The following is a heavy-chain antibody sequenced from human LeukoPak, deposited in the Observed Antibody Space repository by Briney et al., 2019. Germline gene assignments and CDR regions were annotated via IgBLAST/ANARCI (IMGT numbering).Heavy chain of an antibody. CDR1: GFTFDDYG. J-gene: IGHJ4*02. D-gene: IGHD3-22*01. CDR2: INWNGGGT. CDR3: ARGGYYDSSVVY. Sequence: GGSLRLSCAASGFTFDDYGMSWVRQAPGKGLEWVSGINWNGGGTGYADSVKGRFTISRDNAKNSLYLQMNSLRAEDTALYYCARGGYYDSSVVYWGQGTLVTVSS. V-gene: IGHV3-20*04.